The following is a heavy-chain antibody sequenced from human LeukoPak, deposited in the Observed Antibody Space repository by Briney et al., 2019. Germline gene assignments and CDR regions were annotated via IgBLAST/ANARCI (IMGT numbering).Heavy chain of an antibody. CDR3: ARLTALAGHRGAFDI. Sequence: PETLSLTCNVSGGSIGGHTFYWDWIRQPPGKGLEWIATIYYNGNTFYNPSLKSRVAISIDMSKSQFSLHLSSVSAADTAVYYCARLTALAGHRGAFDIWGPGTMVTVSS. D-gene: IGHD6-19*01. CDR1: GGSIGGHTFY. V-gene: IGHV4-39*01. J-gene: IGHJ3*02. CDR2: IYYNGNT.